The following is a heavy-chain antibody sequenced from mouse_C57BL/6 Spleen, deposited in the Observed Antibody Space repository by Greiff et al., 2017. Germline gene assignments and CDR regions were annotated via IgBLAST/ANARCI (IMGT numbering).Heavy chain of an antibody. V-gene: IGHV1-15*01. Sequence: VQLQQSGAELVRPGASVTLSCKASGYTFTDYEMHWVKQTPVHGLEWIGAIDPETGGTAYNQKFKGKAILTADKSSSTAYMELRSLTSEDSAVYHCTRWEAQAPWFAYWGQGTLVTVSA. CDR3: TRWEAQAPWFAY. J-gene: IGHJ3*01. CDR2: IDPETGGT. CDR1: GYTFTDYE. D-gene: IGHD3-2*02.